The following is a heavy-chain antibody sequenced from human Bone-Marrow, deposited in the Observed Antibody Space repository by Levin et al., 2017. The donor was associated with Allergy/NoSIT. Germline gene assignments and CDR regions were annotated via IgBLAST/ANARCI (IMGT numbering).Heavy chain of an antibody. D-gene: IGHD6-19*01. Sequence: WASVKVSCKASGYTFTNFAVSWVRQAPGQGLEWMGWISASIGTTNYAQNLQGRVTMTTDTSTSTAYMDLTRLRSDDTAIYYCARVHSSGWDAWGQGTLVTVSS. CDR3: ARVHSSGWDA. J-gene: IGHJ4*02. CDR2: ISASIGTT. V-gene: IGHV1-18*01. CDR1: GYTFTNFA.